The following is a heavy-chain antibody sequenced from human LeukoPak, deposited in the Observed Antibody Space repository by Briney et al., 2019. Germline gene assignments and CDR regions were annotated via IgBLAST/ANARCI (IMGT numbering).Heavy chain of an antibody. V-gene: IGHV3-21*01. Sequence: PGGSLRFSCAAFGLTFISFSMNWVRQAPGKGLEWVSSMSSDSNYILYADSVQGRFTISRDNAENSLFLQMNSLRAEDTAVYYCASRYCTSTNCYAFDIWGQGTMVTVSS. CDR3: ASRYCTSTNCYAFDI. J-gene: IGHJ3*02. D-gene: IGHD2-2*01. CDR1: GLTFISFS. CDR2: MSSDSNYI.